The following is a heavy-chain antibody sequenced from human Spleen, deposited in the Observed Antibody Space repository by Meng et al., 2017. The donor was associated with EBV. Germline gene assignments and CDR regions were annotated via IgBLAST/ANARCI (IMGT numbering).Heavy chain of an antibody. V-gene: IGHV4-31*11. J-gene: IGHJ4*02. CDR2: IHHSGST. CDR1: GGFINDGSWGSY. Sequence: QGRRGGSGPGLGKSSQTLSLTCAVSGGFINDGSWGSYWSWIRQPPGKGLEWIGYIHHSGSTYYNPSLKSRITISVDTSNNQFSLKLSSVTAADTAVYYCARGKASAAGNDYWGQGTLVTVSS. D-gene: IGHD6-13*01. CDR3: ARGKASAAGNDY.